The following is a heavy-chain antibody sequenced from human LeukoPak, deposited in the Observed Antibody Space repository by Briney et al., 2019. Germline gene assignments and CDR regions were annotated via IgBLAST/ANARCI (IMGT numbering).Heavy chain of an antibody. CDR1: GFTFSSYI. CDR3: SKRGTNGGPFDY. CDR2: ISPSGGST. V-gene: IGHV3-23*01. J-gene: IGHJ4*02. Sequence: GGSLRLSCEASGFTFSSYIMTWVRQAPGKGLEWVSAISPSGGSTFYADSVRGRFTISRDNSKNTLLLQMSSLRAEDTAVYYCSKRGTNGGPFDYWGQGTLVTVSS. D-gene: IGHD1/OR15-1a*01.